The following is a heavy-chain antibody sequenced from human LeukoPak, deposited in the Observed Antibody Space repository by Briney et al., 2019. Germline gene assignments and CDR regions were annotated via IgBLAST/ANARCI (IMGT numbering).Heavy chain of an antibody. D-gene: IGHD6-13*01. CDR3: ARRLAAAGTRHYYGMDV. CDR1: GGSISSYY. Sequence: SETLSLTCTVSGGSISSYYWSWIRQPPGKGLERIGYIYYSGSTNYNPSLKSRVTISVDTSKNQFSLKLSSVTAADTAVYYCARRLAAAGTRHYYGMDVWGQGTTVTVSS. V-gene: IGHV4-59*08. J-gene: IGHJ6*02. CDR2: IYYSGST.